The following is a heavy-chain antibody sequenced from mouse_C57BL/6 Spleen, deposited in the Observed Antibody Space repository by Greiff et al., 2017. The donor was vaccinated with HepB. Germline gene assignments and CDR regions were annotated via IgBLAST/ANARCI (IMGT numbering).Heavy chain of an antibody. CDR1: GYTFTDYN. V-gene: IGHV1-22*01. D-gene: IGHD2-12*01. CDR3: ASLYPDWYFDV. CDR2: INPNNGGT. Sequence: VQLQQSGPELVKPGASVKMSCKASGYTFTDYNMHWVKQSHGKSLEWIGYINPNNGGTSYNQKFKGKATLTVNKSSSTAYMELRSLTSEDSAVYYCASLYPDWYFDVWGTGTTVTVSS. J-gene: IGHJ1*03.